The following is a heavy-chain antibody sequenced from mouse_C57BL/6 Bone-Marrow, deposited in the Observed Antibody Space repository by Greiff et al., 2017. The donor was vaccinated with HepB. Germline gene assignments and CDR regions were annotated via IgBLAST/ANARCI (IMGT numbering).Heavy chain of an antibody. Sequence: EVQGVESGGDLVKPGGSLKLSCAASGFTFSSYGMSWVRQTPDKRLEWVATISSGGSYTYYPDSVKGRFTISRDNAKNTLYLQMSSLKSEDTAMYYCAIQVYTIYYGYDYYAMDYWGQGTSVTVSS. J-gene: IGHJ4*01. CDR3: AIQVYTIYYGYDYYAMDY. CDR2: ISSGGSYT. D-gene: IGHD2-2*01. CDR1: GFTFSSYG. V-gene: IGHV5-6*01.